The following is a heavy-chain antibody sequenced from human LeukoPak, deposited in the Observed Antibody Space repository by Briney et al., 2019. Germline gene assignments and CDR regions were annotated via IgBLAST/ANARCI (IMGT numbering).Heavy chain of an antibody. V-gene: IGHV4-59*08. CDR3: ARQVRSTTWNYGMDV. CDR1: GGSISTYY. D-gene: IGHD2-2*01. J-gene: IGHJ6*02. Sequence: SETLSLTCAVSGGSISTYYWSWIRQPPGKGLEWIGSIYYSGSTNYRPSLKSRVTISVDTSKNQFSLKLSSVTAADTAVYYCARQVRSTTWNYGMDVWGQGTTVTVSS. CDR2: IYYSGST.